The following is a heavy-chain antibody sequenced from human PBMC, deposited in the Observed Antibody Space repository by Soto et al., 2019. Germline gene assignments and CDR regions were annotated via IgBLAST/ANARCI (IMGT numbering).Heavy chain of an antibody. J-gene: IGHJ4*02. V-gene: IGHV4-39*01. CDR2: IFYTGST. D-gene: IGHD4-17*01. Sequence: QLQLQESGPGLVKPSETLSLTCSVSGGSINTRRYYWGWIRQPPGMGLQWIGTIFYTGSTYYNPSLKSRVTLSADTSKNQFSLILTSVTAADTALYYCARLDYGDYVFNFWCQGTLVSVSS. CDR1: GGSINTRRYY. CDR3: ARLDYGDYVFNF.